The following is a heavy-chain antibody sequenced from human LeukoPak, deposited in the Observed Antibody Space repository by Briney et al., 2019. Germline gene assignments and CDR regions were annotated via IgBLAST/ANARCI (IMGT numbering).Heavy chain of an antibody. CDR1: GGSFRGYY. CDR2: INHSGST. D-gene: IGHD3-3*01. V-gene: IGHV4-34*01. Sequence: SETLSLTCAVYGGSFRGYYWSWIRQPPGKGLEWIGEINHSGSTNYNPSLKSRVTISVDASKNQFSLKLSSVTAADTAVYYCARGGRFLEWLFYPTPKYNWFDPWGQGTLVTVSS. CDR3: ARGGRFLEWLFYPTPKYNWFDP. J-gene: IGHJ5*02.